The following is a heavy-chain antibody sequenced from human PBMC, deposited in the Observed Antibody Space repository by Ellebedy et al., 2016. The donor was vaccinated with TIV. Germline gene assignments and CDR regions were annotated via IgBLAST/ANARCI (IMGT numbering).Heavy chain of an antibody. Sequence: GESLKISCAASGFTFSNYAMSWVRQAPGKGLEWVSGISGSGDSTTYADSVKGRFTISRDNSTNTLYLQMNSLRAEDTAVYYCTKRGVAWAAFDIWGPGTLVTVSS. CDR2: ISGSGDST. V-gene: IGHV3-23*01. D-gene: IGHD7-27*01. CDR1: GFTFSNYA. J-gene: IGHJ3*02. CDR3: TKRGVAWAAFDI.